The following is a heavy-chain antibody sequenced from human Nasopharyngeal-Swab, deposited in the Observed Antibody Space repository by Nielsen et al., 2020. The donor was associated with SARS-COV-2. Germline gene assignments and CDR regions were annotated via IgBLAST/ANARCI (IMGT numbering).Heavy chain of an antibody. CDR2: IIPILGIA. CDR3: ARRSIAPEGYGNWFDP. CDR1: GGTFSSYA. V-gene: IGHV1-69*10. D-gene: IGHD6-13*01. Sequence: SVKVSCKASGGTFSSYAISWVRQAPGQGLEWMGGIIPILGIANYAQKFQGRVTITADKSTSTAYMELSSLRSEDTAVYYCARRSIAPEGYGNWFDPWGQGTLVTVSS. J-gene: IGHJ5*02.